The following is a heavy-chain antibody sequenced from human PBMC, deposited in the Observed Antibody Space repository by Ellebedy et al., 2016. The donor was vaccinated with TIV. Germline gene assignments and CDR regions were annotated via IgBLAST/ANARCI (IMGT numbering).Heavy chain of an antibody. Sequence: SETLSLTXAVYGGSFSGYYWSWIRQPPGKRLEWIGYIHYTGSTNYNPSLKSRLTISLETSKNQFSLKLSSVSAVDTAVYYCARGLTTGIATRYDFDSWGQGSLITVSS. J-gene: IGHJ4*02. CDR1: GGSFSGYY. V-gene: IGHV4-59*01. CDR3: ARGLTTGIATRYDFDS. CDR2: IHYTGST. D-gene: IGHD6-13*01.